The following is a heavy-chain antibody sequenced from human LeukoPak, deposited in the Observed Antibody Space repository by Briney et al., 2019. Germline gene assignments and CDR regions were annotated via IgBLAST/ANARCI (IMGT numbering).Heavy chain of an antibody. D-gene: IGHD6-13*01. Sequence: SETLSLTCAVYGGSFSGYYWSWIRQPPGKGLEWIGEINHSGSTNYNPSLKSRVTISVDSSKNQFSLKLSSVTAADTAVYYCARGPTSSWFSRHFDYWGQGTLVTVSP. J-gene: IGHJ4*02. CDR2: INHSGST. V-gene: IGHV4-34*01. CDR1: GGSFSGYY. CDR3: ARGPTSSWFSRHFDY.